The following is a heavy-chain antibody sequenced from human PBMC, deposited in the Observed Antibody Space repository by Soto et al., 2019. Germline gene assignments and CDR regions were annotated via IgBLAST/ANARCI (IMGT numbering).Heavy chain of an antibody. D-gene: IGHD2-15*01. J-gene: IGHJ6*03. Sequence: GGSLRLSCAASGFTVSSNYMSWVRQAPGKGLEWVSVIYSGGSTYYADSVKGRFTISRDNSKNTLYLQMNSLRAEDTAVYYCARDAGNIVGHIREVEAYYYYMDVWGKGTTVTVSS. CDR1: GFTVSSNY. CDR3: ARDAGNIVGHIREVEAYYYYMDV. V-gene: IGHV3-66*01. CDR2: IYSGGST.